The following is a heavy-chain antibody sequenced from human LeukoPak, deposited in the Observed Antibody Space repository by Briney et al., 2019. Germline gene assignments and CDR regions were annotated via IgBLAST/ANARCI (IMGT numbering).Heavy chain of an antibody. V-gene: IGHV3-23*01. Sequence: GGSLRLSCAASGLTFNNYAMNWVRQAPGKGLEWVSGISGSGGSTYYADSVKGRFTISRDNSKNTLYLQMNRLRAEDTAVYFCAKDPLSYYDSSGYRYFDYWGQGTLVTVSS. CDR2: ISGSGGST. CDR3: AKDPLSYYDSSGYRYFDY. CDR1: GLTFNNYA. D-gene: IGHD3-22*01. J-gene: IGHJ4*02.